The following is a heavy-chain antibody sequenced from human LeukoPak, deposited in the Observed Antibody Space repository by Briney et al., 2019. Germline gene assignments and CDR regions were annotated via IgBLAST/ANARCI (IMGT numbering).Heavy chain of an antibody. CDR3: AKDLRAATYYFDY. J-gene: IGHJ4*02. Sequence: GGSLRLSCVTSGFTFGNYAMHWVRQAPGKGLEWVSGISWNSGSIVYADSVKGRFTISRDNAKSSVYLQMNSLRAKDTAFYYCAKDLRAATYYFDYWGQGTLVTVSS. CDR1: GFTFGNYA. CDR2: ISWNSGSI. D-gene: IGHD1-26*01. V-gene: IGHV3-9*01.